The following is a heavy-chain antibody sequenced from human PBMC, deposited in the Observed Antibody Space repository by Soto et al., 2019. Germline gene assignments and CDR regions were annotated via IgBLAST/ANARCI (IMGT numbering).Heavy chain of an antibody. CDR2: ISGRGVDT. D-gene: IGHD2-21*02. CDR3: AKDQTDVTLFDY. CDR1: GFSFSSLA. V-gene: IGHV3-23*01. Sequence: LPCAASGFSFSSLAMSWVRQAPGKGLEWVSSISGRGVDTLYADSVKGRFTISRDNSRNTLYLQVNSLRAEDTAVYYCAKDQTDVTLFDYWGQGTLVTVS. J-gene: IGHJ4*02.